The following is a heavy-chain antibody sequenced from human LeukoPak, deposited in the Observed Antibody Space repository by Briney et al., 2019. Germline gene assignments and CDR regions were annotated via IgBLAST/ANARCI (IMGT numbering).Heavy chain of an antibody. CDR3: ARGETYYYGSGPYYYGMDV. J-gene: IGHJ6*02. Sequence: GGSLRLSCAASGFTFSSYSMNWVRQAPGKGLEWVSSISSSSSYIYYADSVKGRFTISRDNAKNSLYLQTNSLRAEDTAVYYCARGETYYYGSGPYYYGMDVWGQWATVTVSS. V-gene: IGHV3-21*01. CDR1: GFTFSSYS. CDR2: ISSSSSYI. D-gene: IGHD3-10*01.